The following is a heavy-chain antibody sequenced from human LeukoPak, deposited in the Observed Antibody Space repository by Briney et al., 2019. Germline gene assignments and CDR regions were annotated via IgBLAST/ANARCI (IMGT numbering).Heavy chain of an antibody. V-gene: IGHV3-30*04. J-gene: IGHJ4*02. CDR3: ATKYVDIVATMDGY. Sequence: GGSLRLSCAASGFNFNVYAMHWIRQAPGKGPEWLAVISYDAGDTYYAESVKGRFIIFRDNSKNTVYLRINNLRVDDTAVYYCATKYVDIVATMDGYWGQGTLVIVSS. CDR2: ISYDAGDT. CDR1: GFNFNVYA. D-gene: IGHD5-12*01.